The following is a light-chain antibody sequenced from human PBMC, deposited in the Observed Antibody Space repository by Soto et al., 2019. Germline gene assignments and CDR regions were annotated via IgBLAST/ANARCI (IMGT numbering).Light chain of an antibody. CDR1: QRLLHSNGNTF. CDR3: MQALQTPYT. CDR2: LGS. V-gene: IGKV2-28*01. J-gene: IGKJ2*01. Sequence: VMTQSPPSLTVTPGEPASSSCRSSQRLLHSNGNTFLDWYLQNPGQSPQLLIYLGSNRASGVPDRVSGSAAGTDFTLKISRVEAEDVGVYYCMQALQTPYTFGQGTKLEIK.